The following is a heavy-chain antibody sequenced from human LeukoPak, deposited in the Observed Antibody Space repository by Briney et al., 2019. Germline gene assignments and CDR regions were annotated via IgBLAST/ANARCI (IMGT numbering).Heavy chain of an antibody. V-gene: IGHV4-59*01. J-gene: IGHJ4*02. CDR3: ARSTTLDY. Sequence: SETLSLTCAVSGGSMSSYYWSWIRQPPGKGLEWIGYIYYTGSTYYNPSLKSRVTISLDTSKNQFSLKVSSVTAADTAVYYCARSTTLDYWGQGTPVTVSS. D-gene: IGHD4-11*01. CDR1: GGSMSSYY. CDR2: IYYTGST.